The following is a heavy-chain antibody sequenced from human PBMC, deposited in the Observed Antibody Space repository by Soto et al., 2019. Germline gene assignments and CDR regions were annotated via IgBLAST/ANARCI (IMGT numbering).Heavy chain of an antibody. Sequence: ASLKVSCKVSGYTLTELSMHWVRQAPGKGLEWMGGFDPEDGETIYAQKFQGRVTMTEDTSTDTAYMELSSLRSEDTAVYYCATDPTGGDYYYGMDVWGQGTTVTVSS. V-gene: IGHV1-24*01. CDR1: GYTLTELS. D-gene: IGHD3-10*01. CDR2: FDPEDGET. J-gene: IGHJ6*02. CDR3: ATDPTGGDYYYGMDV.